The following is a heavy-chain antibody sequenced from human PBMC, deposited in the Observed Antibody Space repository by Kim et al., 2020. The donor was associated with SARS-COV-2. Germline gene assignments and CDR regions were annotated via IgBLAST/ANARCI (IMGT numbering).Heavy chain of an antibody. CDR3: ARAPRKSSWYFYYYGMDV. CDR2: INWNGGST. V-gene: IGHV3-20*01. J-gene: IGHJ6*02. CDR1: GFTFDDYG. D-gene: IGHD6-13*01. Sequence: GGSLRLSCAASGFTFDDYGMSWVRQAPGKGLEWVSGINWNGGSTGYADSVKGRFTISRDNAKNSLYLQMNSLRAEDTALYHCARAPRKSSWYFYYYGMDVWGQGTTVTVSS.